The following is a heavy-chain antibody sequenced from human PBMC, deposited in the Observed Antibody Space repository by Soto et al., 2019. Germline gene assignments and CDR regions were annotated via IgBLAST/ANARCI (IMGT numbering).Heavy chain of an antibody. D-gene: IGHD6-13*01. J-gene: IGHJ6*02. V-gene: IGHV5-10-1*01. CDR2: IDPSDSYT. CDR1: GYSFTSYW. Sequence: LKISCKGSGYSFTSYWISWVRQMPGKGVEWMGRIDPSDSYTNYSPSFQGHVTISADKSISTAYLQWSSLKASDTAMYYCARLLFIAAAGRRGYYYYYGMDVWGQGTTVTVSS. CDR3: ARLLFIAAAGRRGYYYYYGMDV.